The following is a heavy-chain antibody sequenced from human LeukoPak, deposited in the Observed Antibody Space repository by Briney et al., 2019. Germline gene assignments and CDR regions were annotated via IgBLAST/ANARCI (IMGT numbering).Heavy chain of an antibody. CDR3: ARAHYYDSSGLWY. CDR2: IYHSGSS. J-gene: IGHJ4*02. Sequence: PSETLSLTCTVSGYSITSAYYWGWIRQSPGKGLAWIGSIYHSGSSYYNPSLKSRVTISVDTSKNQFSLKLSSVTAADTAVYYCARAHYYDSSGLWYWGQGTLVTVSS. D-gene: IGHD3-22*01. CDR1: GYSITSAYY. V-gene: IGHV4-38-2*02.